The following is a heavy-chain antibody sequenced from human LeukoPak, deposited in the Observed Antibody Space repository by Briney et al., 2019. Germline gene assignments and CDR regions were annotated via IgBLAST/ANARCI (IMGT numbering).Heavy chain of an antibody. D-gene: IGHD5/OR15-5a*01. Sequence: GGSLRLSCAASGFTLSSYIINWVRQAPGKGLEWISYISYSGSTISYPDSVKGRFTISRDNAKNSLYLQVNSLRAEDTAVYYCARDVKNALSIWCQGTLVTVSS. CDR1: GFTLSSYI. CDR3: ARDVKNALSI. J-gene: IGHJ4*02. V-gene: IGHV3-48*01. CDR2: ISYSGSTI.